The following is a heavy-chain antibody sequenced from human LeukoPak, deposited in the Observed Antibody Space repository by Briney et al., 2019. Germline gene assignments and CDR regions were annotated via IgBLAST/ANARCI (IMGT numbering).Heavy chain of an antibody. CDR2: IRYDGSNK. CDR1: GFTFSSYG. J-gene: IGHJ3*02. D-gene: IGHD2-2*01. Sequence: GGSLRLSCAASGFTFSSYGMHWVRQAPGKGLEWVAFIRYDGSNKYYADSVKGRFTIYRDNSKNTLYLQMNSLRAEDTAVYYCATNCSSTSCYLPGAFDIWGQGTMVTVSS. V-gene: IGHV3-30*02. CDR3: ATNCSSTSCYLPGAFDI.